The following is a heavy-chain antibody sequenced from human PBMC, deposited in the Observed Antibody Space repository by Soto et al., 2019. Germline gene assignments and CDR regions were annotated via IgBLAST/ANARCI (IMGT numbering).Heavy chain of an antibody. CDR1: GGSISSGGYY. D-gene: IGHD2-15*01. CDR2: IYYSGST. Sequence: QVQLQESGPGLVKPSQTLSLTCTVSGGSISSGGYYWSWIRQHPGKGLEWIGYIYYSGSTYYNPSLKSRVTISVDPSKNQFSLKLSSVTAADTAVYYCAGTGVRDIVVVVAATDAFDIWGQGTMVTVSS. V-gene: IGHV4-31*03. CDR3: AGTGVRDIVVVVAATDAFDI. J-gene: IGHJ3*02.